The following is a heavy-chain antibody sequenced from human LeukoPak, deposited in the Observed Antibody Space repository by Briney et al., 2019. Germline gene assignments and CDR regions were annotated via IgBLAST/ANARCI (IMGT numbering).Heavy chain of an antibody. CDR3: ARSRNSNYYDSSGYYPY. Sequence: GGSLRLSCAASGFTFSSYDMHWVRQATGKGLEWVSAIGTLGDTDYPDSVKGRFTISRENAKNSVYLQMNNLRAGDTAVYYCARSRNSNYYDSSGYYPYWGQGTLVTVSS. J-gene: IGHJ4*02. CDR1: GFTFSSYD. D-gene: IGHD3-22*01. V-gene: IGHV3-13*01. CDR2: IGTLGDT.